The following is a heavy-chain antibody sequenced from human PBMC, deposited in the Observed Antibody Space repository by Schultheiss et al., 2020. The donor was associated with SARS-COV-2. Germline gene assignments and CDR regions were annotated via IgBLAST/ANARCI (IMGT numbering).Heavy chain of an antibody. Sequence: GSLRLSCAVYGGSFSGYYWSWIRQPPGKGLEWIGEVFHSGSTNYNPSLKSRLTISLDASRNQFSLRLSSVTAADTALYYCAKLYCSGISCSDSWGQGTLVTVSS. D-gene: IGHD2-15*01. CDR3: AKLYCSGISCSDS. CDR1: GGSFSGYY. J-gene: IGHJ4*02. CDR2: VFHSGST. V-gene: IGHV4-34*12.